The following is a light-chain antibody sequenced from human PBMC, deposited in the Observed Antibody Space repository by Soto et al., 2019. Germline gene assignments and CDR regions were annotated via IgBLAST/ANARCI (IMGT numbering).Light chain of an antibody. CDR2: AVN. CDR3: ISYTDRQSYL. J-gene: IGLJ1*01. Sequence: QAARTQPACVSGSPWESITILCSGTSSDIGSYDHVAWYQQFPGKSPKLIIYAVNDRPSGVSDRFSGSKSGITASLTISGLQTEDEADYYCISYTDRQSYLFGTGTKVTVL. CDR1: SSDIGSYDH. V-gene: IGLV2-14*03.